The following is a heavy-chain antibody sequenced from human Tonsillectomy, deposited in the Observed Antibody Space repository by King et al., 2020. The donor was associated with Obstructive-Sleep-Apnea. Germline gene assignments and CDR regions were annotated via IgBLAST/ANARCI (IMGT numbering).Heavy chain of an antibody. Sequence: VQLQESGPGLVKPSQTLSLTCTVSGGSISSGGYYWSGVRQHPGKGLEWIGYFYYSGSTDYNQSLESRVTISVHTSKNQFSLMLSSVTAADTAVYYCARLGCGGDCYSSKDWYFDLWGRGTLVTVSS. V-gene: IGHV4-31*03. J-gene: IGHJ2*01. CDR2: FYYSGST. D-gene: IGHD2-21*02. CDR3: ARLGCGGDCYSSKDWYFDL. CDR1: GGSISSGGYY.